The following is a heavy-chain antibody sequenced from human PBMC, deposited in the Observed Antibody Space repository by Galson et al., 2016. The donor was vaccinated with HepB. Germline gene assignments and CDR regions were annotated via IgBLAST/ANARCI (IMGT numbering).Heavy chain of an antibody. V-gene: IGHV4-59*01. Sequence: ETLSLTCTVSGGSISNYYCTWIRQAPGKGLEWIGYIYDSGSPSYNPSLKSRVAISIDMSKRQVSLKVTSVTATDTAVYFCAREVSRAARGTTFWYFDLWGRGALVTVSS. CDR2: IYDSGSP. CDR1: GGSISNYY. CDR3: AREVSRAARGTTFWYFDL. J-gene: IGHJ2*01. D-gene: IGHD6-13*01.